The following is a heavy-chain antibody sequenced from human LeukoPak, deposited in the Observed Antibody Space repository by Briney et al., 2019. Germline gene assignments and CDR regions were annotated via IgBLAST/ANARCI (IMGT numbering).Heavy chain of an antibody. J-gene: IGHJ4*02. CDR3: ARGPYGDYIDAFDY. CDR1: GFNFDTYP. D-gene: IGHD4-17*01. CDR2: ISDSSRKI. Sequence: PGGSLRLSCTASGFNFDTYPMNWVRQAPGKGLEWVSYISDSSRKIYYADSVKGRFTISRDNAKNSLYLQMNSLRAEDTAVYYCARGPYGDYIDAFDYWGQGTLVTVSS. V-gene: IGHV3-48*01.